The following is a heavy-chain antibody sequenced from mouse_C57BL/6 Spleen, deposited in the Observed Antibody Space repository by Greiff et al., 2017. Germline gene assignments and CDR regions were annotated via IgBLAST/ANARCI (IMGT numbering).Heavy chain of an antibody. D-gene: IGHD1-1*01. CDR1: GYTFTSYW. V-gene: IGHV1-69*01. CDR3: ARRHYGSSYDYARDY. CDR2: IDPSDSYT. J-gene: IGHJ4*01. Sequence: QVQLQQPGAELVMPGASVKLSCKASGYTFTSYWMHWVKQRPGQGLEWIGEIDPSDSYTNYNQKFKGKATLTVDKSSSTAYMQLSSLTSEDSAVXYCARRHYGSSYDYARDYWGQGTSVTVSS.